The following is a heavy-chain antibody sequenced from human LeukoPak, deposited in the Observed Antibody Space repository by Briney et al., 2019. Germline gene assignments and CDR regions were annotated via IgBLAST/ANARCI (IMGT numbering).Heavy chain of an antibody. D-gene: IGHD3-9*01. Sequence: PSETLSLTCTVSGGSISSYYWSWIRQPPGKGLEWIGYIYYSGSTNYNPSLKSRVTISVDTSKNQFSLKLSSVTAADTAVYYCARGTVRYFDWLPHIAVAGDFDYWGQGTLVTVSS. J-gene: IGHJ4*02. CDR1: GGSISSYY. V-gene: IGHV4-59*01. CDR2: IYYSGST. CDR3: ARGTVRYFDWLPHIAVAGDFDY.